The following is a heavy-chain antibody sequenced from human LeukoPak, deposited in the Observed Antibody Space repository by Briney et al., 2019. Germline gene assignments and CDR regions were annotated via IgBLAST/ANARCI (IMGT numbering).Heavy chain of an antibody. V-gene: IGHV3-11*01. CDR1: GFIFSDYY. CDR3: ARAAGWLDP. CDR2: ISNNGRTI. D-gene: IGHD6-13*01. J-gene: IGHJ5*02. Sequence: GGSLRLSCAASGFIFSDYYMSWIRQAPGKGLEWISYISNNGRTIHYADSVKGRFIISRDNTKKSLYLQMNSLRVEDTAVYYCARAAGWLDPWGRGTLVTVPS.